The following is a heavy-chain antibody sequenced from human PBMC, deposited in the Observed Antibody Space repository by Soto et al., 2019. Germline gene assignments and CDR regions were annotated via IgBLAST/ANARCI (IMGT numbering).Heavy chain of an antibody. CDR1: GYTFTSYD. D-gene: IGHD3-22*01. CDR2: MNPNSGNT. V-gene: IGHV1-8*01. Sequence: QVQLVQSGAEVKKPGASVKVSCKASGYTFTSYDINWARQATGQGLEWMGWMNPNSGNTGYAQKFQGRVTMTRNTSISTAYMELSSLRSEDTAVYYCARGLKNYYDSSGYYYYWGQGTLVTVSS. J-gene: IGHJ4*02. CDR3: ARGLKNYYDSSGYYYY.